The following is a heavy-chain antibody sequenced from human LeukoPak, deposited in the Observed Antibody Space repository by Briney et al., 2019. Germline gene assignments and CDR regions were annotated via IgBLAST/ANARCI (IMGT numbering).Heavy chain of an antibody. D-gene: IGHD6-13*01. CDR3: AREYPKLAGAGTYYYYYMDV. Sequence: GGSLRLSCAASGFTFSSYSMNWVRQAPGKGLEWVSSISSSSYIYYADSVKGRFTISRDNAKNSLYLQMNSLRAEDTAVYYCAREYPKLAGAGTYYYYYMDVWGKGTTVTVSS. V-gene: IGHV3-21*01. CDR2: ISSSSYI. J-gene: IGHJ6*03. CDR1: GFTFSSYS.